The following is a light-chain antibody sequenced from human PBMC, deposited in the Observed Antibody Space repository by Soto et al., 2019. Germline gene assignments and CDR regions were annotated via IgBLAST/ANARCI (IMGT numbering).Light chain of an antibody. CDR3: QQHNQWPIT. Sequence: EIVVTQSPATLSVSPGETASLSCRTSQSAGNFLAWYQQKPGQAPRLLIHYISTRATGIPARFSGSGSGTEFTLTIYSLQSEDSAVYYCQQHNQWPITFGQGTLLEI. CDR1: QSAGNF. V-gene: IGKV3D-15*01. CDR2: YIS. J-gene: IGKJ5*01.